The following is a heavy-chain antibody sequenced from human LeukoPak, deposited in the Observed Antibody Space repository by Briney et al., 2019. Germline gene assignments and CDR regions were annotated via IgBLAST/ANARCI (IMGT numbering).Heavy chain of an antibody. D-gene: IGHD5-12*01. CDR2: IKQDGSEK. J-gene: IGHJ4*02. CDR3: ARIVGAYSGYEFIFDY. Sequence: GGSLRLSCAASGFTFSSYSMSWVRQAPGKGLEWVANIKQDGSEKYYVDSVKGRFTISRDNAKNSLDLQMNSLRAEDTAVYYCARIVGAYSGYEFIFDYWGQGTLVTVSS. V-gene: IGHV3-7*01. CDR1: GFTFSSYS.